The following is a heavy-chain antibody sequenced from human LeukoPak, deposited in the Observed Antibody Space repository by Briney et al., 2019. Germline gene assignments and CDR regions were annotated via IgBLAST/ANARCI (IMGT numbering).Heavy chain of an antibody. CDR2: IHHTGST. CDR1: GGSFSGYY. D-gene: IGHD3-22*01. J-gene: IGHJ5*02. V-gene: IGHV4-34*01. Sequence: SETLSLTCAVYGGSFSGYYWSWIRQPPGKGMEWMGEIHHTGSTNYNPSLKSRVTISVDTSKNQFSLKLSPVAAADTAVYYCARGWFVGSGYYRHHNWFDPWGQGSLVSVCS. CDR3: ARGWFVGSGYYRHHNWFDP.